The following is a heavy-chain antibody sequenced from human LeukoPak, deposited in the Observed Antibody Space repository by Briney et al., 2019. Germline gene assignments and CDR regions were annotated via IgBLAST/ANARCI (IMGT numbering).Heavy chain of an antibody. CDR1: GGSISSSNW. D-gene: IGHD3-3*01. Sequence: SETLSLTCAVSGGSISSSNWWSWVRQPPGEGLEWIGEIYHSGSTNYNPSLKSRVTVSVDKSKNQFSLKPSSVTAADTAVYYCARDRGGSGLYYFDYWGQGTLVTVSS. V-gene: IGHV4-4*02. CDR3: ARDRGGSGLYYFDY. J-gene: IGHJ4*02. CDR2: IYHSGST.